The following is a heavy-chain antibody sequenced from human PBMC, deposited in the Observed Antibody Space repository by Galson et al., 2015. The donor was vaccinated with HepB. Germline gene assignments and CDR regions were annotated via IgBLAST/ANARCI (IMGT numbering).Heavy chain of an antibody. CDR1: GYTFTYRY. CDR3: ASSLPYDSSGSPAFDY. D-gene: IGHD3-22*01. CDR2: ITPFNGNT. Sequence: SVKVSCKASGYTFTYRYLHWVRQAPGQALEWMGWITPFNGNTNYAQKFQDRVTITRDRSMSTAYMELSSLRSEDTAMYYCASSLPYDSSGSPAFDYWGQGTLVTVSS. V-gene: IGHV1-45*02. J-gene: IGHJ4*02.